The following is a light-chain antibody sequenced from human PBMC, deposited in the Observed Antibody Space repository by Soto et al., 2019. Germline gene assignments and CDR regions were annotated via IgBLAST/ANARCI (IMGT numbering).Light chain of an antibody. CDR1: SGHRTYS. CDR2: LEGTGSQ. CDR3: ETWDTNTRV. V-gene: IGLV4-60*02. Sequence: QSVLTQSSSASASLGSSVKLTCTLSSGHRTYSIAWHQQQPGKAPLYLMKLEGTGSQNKGSGVSDRFSGSSSGADRYLTISNLRFEDEADYYCETWDTNTRVFGGGTKLTVL. J-gene: IGLJ3*02.